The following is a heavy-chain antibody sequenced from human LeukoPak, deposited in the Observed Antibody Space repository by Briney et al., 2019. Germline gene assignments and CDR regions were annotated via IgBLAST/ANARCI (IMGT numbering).Heavy chain of an antibody. CDR3: ARHRDYYGSGSYYNWPFYYYYYGMDV. CDR1: GGSISSYY. J-gene: IGHJ6*02. V-gene: IGHV4-59*08. D-gene: IGHD3-10*01. CDR2: IYYSGST. Sequence: PSETLSLTCTVSGGSISSYYWSWIRQPPGKGLEWIGYIYYSGSTNYNPSLKSRVTISVDTSKNQFSLKLSSVTAADTAVYYCARHRDYYGSGSYYNWPFYYYYYGMDVWGQGTTVTVSS.